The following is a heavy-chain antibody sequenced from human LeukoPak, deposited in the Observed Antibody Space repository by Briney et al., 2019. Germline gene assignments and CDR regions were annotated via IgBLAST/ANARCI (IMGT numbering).Heavy chain of an antibody. D-gene: IGHD2-21*01. V-gene: IGHV5-51*01. J-gene: IGHJ4*02. CDR1: GYSFTSYW. Sequence: GEYLKISCKGSGYSFTSYWIGWVRQMPGKGLEWMGIIYPGDSDTRYSPSFQGQVTISAAKSISTAYLQWSSLKASDTAMYYCARQAYTAYCGGDYFHPFDYWGQGTLVTVSS. CDR2: IYPGDSDT. CDR3: ARQAYTAYCGGDYFHPFDY.